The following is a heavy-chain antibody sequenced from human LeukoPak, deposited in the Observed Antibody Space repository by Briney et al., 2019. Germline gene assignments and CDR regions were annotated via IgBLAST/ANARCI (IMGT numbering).Heavy chain of an antibody. CDR3: ANLPLYDSSGPEDY. V-gene: IGHV3-30*02. CDR1: GFTLSSYA. Sequence: GGSLRLSCVASGFTLSSYAMHWVRQAPGKGLEWVAFIRYDGSLKNYADSVKGRFTISRDNSKNTLYLQMNSLRGDGTAVYYCANLPLYDSSGPEDYWGQGTLVTVSS. CDR2: IRYDGSLK. D-gene: IGHD3-22*01. J-gene: IGHJ4*02.